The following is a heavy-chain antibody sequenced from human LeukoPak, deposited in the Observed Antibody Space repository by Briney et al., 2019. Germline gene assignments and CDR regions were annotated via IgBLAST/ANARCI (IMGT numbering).Heavy chain of an antibody. CDR3: ARDLGCSSTGCSNWFDP. V-gene: IGHV4-4*07. CDR2: IYTSGST. D-gene: IGHD2-2*01. J-gene: IGHJ5*02. Sequence: SETLSLTCTVSGGSISSYYWSWIRQPAGKGLEWIGRIYTSGSTNYNPSLKSRVTMSVDTSKNQFSLKLSSVTAADTAVYYCARDLGCSSTGCSNWFDPWGQGTLVTVSS. CDR1: GGSISSYY.